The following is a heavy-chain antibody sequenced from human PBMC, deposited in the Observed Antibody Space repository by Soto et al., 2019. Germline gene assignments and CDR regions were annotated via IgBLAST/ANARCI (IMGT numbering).Heavy chain of an antibody. D-gene: IGHD1-1*01. V-gene: IGHV3-9*01. CDR3: AKAGTGGYYYYMDV. CDR1: GFTFDDYA. Sequence: EVQLVESGGGLVQPGRSLRLSCAASGFTFDDYAMHWVRQAPGKGLEWVSGISWNSGSIGYADSVKGRFTISRDNAKNSLYLQMNSLRAEDTALYYCAKAGTGGYYYYMDVWGKGTTVTVSS. J-gene: IGHJ6*03. CDR2: ISWNSGSI.